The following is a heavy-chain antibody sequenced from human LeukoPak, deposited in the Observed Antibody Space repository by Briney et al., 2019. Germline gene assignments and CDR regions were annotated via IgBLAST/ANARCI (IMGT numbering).Heavy chain of an antibody. CDR3: ATTPNPNYFDY. V-gene: IGHV4-61*08. J-gene: IGHJ4*02. Sequence: SQTLSLTCTVSGGSVSSPDYYWSWIRQPPGKGLEWIGYISYSGSTNYNPSLKSRVTISVDTSKSQFSLKLSSVTAADTAVYYCATTPNPNYFDYWGQGALVTVSS. CDR2: ISYSGST. CDR1: GGSVSSPDYY.